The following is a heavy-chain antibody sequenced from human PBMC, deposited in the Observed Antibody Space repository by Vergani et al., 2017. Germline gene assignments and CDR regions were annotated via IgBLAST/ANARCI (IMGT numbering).Heavy chain of an antibody. CDR3: ASVAGRAFDI. V-gene: IGHV4-39*07. J-gene: IGHJ3*02. D-gene: IGHD5-12*01. CDR2: IYYSGST. CDR1: GGSISSYY. Sequence: QVQLQESGPGLVKPSETLSLTCTVSGGSISSYYWGWIRQPPGKGLEWIGSIYYSGSTYYNPSLKSRVTISVDTSKNQFSLKLSSVTAADTAVYYCASVAGRAFDIWGQGTMVTVSS.